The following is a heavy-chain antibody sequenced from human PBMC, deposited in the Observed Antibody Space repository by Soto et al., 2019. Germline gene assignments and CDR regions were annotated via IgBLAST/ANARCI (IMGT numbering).Heavy chain of an antibody. J-gene: IGHJ4*02. CDR2: ISGSGGST. Sequence: EVQLLESGGGLVQPGGSLRLSCAAAGFTFSIYAMSWVRQAPGKGLEWVSAISGSGGSTYYADSVKGRFTISRDNSKNTLYLQMNSLRADVPAVYYCAKATRGGAATLIRDYWGQGTLVTVSS. V-gene: IGHV3-23*01. CDR3: AKATRGGAATLIRDY. CDR1: GFTFSIYA. D-gene: IGHD6-13*01.